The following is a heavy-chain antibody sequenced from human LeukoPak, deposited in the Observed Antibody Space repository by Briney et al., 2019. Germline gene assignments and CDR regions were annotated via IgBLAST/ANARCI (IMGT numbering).Heavy chain of an antibody. CDR2: INHSGST. V-gene: IGHV4-34*01. J-gene: IGHJ3*02. CDR3: ARARPGGWLQLPEAFDI. Sequence: PSETLSLTCAVCGGFFSGYYWSWIRQPPGKGLEWIGEINHSGSTNYNPSLKSRVTISVDTSKTQFSLKLSSVTAADTAVSYCARARPGGWLQLPEAFDIWGQGTMVTVSS. CDR1: GGFFSGYY. D-gene: IGHD5-24*01.